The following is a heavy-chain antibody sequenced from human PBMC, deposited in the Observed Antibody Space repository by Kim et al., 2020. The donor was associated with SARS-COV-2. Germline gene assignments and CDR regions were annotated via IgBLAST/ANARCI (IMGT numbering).Heavy chain of an antibody. D-gene: IGHD3-10*01. CDR3: ARVPFGALSAYYFAL. V-gene: IGHV3-11*01. J-gene: IGHJ4*02. Sequence: GGSLRLSCAASGFTFSDYYMTWIRQAPGKGLEWVSYISSSGSYVNYADSVKGRFTISRDNAKNSLYLQMSSLRAEDTALYYCARVPFGALSAYYFALWGKGTLVTLSS. CDR2: ISSSGSYV. CDR1: GFTFSDYY.